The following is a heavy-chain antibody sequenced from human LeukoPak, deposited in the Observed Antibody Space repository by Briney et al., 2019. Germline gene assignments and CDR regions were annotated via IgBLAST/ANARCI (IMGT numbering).Heavy chain of an antibody. CDR1: GGSFSGYY. V-gene: IGHV4-34*01. CDR3: ARRSGWYFIRHGWFDP. CDR2: INHSGST. J-gene: IGHJ5*02. Sequence: SETLSLTCAVYGGSFSGYYWSWIRQPPGKGLEWIGEINHSGSTNYNPSLKSRVTISVDTSKNQFSLKLSSVTAADAAVYYCARRSGWYFIRHGWFDPWGQGTLVTVSS. D-gene: IGHD6-19*01.